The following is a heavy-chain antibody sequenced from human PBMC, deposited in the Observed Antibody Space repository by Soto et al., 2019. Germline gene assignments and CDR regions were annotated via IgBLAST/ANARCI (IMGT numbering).Heavy chain of an antibody. CDR2: INPNSGGT. Sequence: ASVKVSCKASGYTFTGYYMHWVRQAPGQGLEWMGWINPNSGGTNYAQKFQGWVTMTRDTSISTAYMELSRLRSDDTAVYYCARASEDIVVVPAAMSAFDIWGQGTMVTVSS. CDR3: ARASEDIVVVPAAMSAFDI. CDR1: GYTFTGYY. V-gene: IGHV1-2*04. D-gene: IGHD2-2*01. J-gene: IGHJ3*02.